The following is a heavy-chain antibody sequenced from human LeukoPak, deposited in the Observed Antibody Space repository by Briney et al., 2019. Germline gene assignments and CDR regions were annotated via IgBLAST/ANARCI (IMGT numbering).Heavy chain of an antibody. D-gene: IGHD3-22*01. Sequence: GESLKISCKGSGYSFTSYWTSWVRQMPGKGLEWMGRIDPSDSYTNYSPSFQGHVSISADKSNSTAYLQWSSLKASDTAMYYCARVPKSNYDSSGYSDYWGQGTLVTVSS. CDR3: ARVPKSNYDSSGYSDY. V-gene: IGHV5-10-1*01. CDR1: GYSFTSYW. CDR2: IDPSDSYT. J-gene: IGHJ4*02.